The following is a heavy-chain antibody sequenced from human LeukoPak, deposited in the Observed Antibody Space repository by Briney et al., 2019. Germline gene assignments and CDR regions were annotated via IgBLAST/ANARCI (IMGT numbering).Heavy chain of an antibody. V-gene: IGHV3-15*01. CDR2: IKSKTDGGTT. CDR1: GFTFSNAW. D-gene: IGHD6-19*01. J-gene: IGHJ4*02. CDR3: AKDQGFPLGIAVAGYFDY. Sequence: GGSLRLSCAASGFTFSNAWMSWVRQAPGKGLEWVGRIKSKTDGGTTDYAAPVKGRFTISRDDSKNTLYLQMNSLRAEDTAVYYCAKDQGFPLGIAVAGYFDYWGQGTLVTVSS.